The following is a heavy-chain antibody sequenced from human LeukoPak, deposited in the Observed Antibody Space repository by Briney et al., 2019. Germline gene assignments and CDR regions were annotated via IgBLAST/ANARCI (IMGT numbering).Heavy chain of an antibody. CDR2: IHHSGSA. D-gene: IGHD3-10*02. CDR3: ARARRVAVRGLYFDF. J-gene: IGHJ4*02. Sequence: PSETLSLTCTVSVDSITNYYWSWIRHSPGKGLESIGFIHHSGSANYNPSLKSRVTMSVDTSKNQFSLKMSSVTAADTAVYHCARARRVAVRGLYFDFWGQGALVTVSS. V-gene: IGHV4-59*01. CDR1: VDSITNYY.